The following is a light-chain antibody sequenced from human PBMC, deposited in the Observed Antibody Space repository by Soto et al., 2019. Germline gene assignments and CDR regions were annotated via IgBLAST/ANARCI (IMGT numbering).Light chain of an antibody. CDR1: QSVSSSY. J-gene: IGKJ1*01. CDR2: GAS. Sequence: EIVLSQSPGTLSLSPGERATLSCRASQSVSSSYLACYQQKPRHAPMLLISGASSRATGIPVRFSGSGSGTDFTLTISRLDPEDFAVYYCQQDGSSPWTFGQGTKVDIK. V-gene: IGKV3-20*01. CDR3: QQDGSSPWT.